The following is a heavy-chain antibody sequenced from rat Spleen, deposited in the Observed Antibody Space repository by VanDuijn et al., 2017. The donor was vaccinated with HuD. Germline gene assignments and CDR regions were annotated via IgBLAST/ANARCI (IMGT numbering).Heavy chain of an antibody. CDR2: ISPSGGTT. CDR1: GFTFSSYW. D-gene: IGHD1-2*01. CDR3: ARQGTIAATPGYVMDA. J-gene: IGHJ4*01. Sequence: EVQLVETGGGLVQPGRSLKLSCVASGFTFSSYWMFWIRQAPGEGLEWLSSISPSGGTTYYRDSVKGRFTISRDNAKSTLYLQMDSLRSEDTATYYCARQGTIAATPGYVMDAWGQGASVTVSS. V-gene: IGHV5-58*01.